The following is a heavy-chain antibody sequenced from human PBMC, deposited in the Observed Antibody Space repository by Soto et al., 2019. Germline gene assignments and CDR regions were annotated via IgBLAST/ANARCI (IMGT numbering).Heavy chain of an antibody. CDR2: IYYSGST. Sequence: PSETLSLTCTVSGGSISSGGYYWSWIRQHPGKGLEWIGYIYYSGSTNYNPSLKSRVTISVDTSKNQFSLKLSSVTAADTAVYYCAREVYYDILTGYYIRPGAFDIWGQGTMVTVSS. CDR3: AREVYYDILTGYYIRPGAFDI. J-gene: IGHJ3*02. CDR1: GGSISSGGYY. D-gene: IGHD3-9*01. V-gene: IGHV4-61*08.